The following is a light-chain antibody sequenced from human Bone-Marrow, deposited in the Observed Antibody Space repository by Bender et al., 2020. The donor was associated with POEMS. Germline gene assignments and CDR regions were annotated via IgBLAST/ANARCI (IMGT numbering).Light chain of an antibody. V-gene: IGLV2-14*02. CDR2: EGI. Sequence: QSALTQPASVSGSPGQSITISCSGTSSDVGSYDRVSWYQQYPGKAPKLMIYEGIKRPSGVPDRFSGSKSGTSASLAISGLQSEDEADYYCATWEVSLNGWVFGGGTRLTVL. J-gene: IGLJ3*02. CDR1: SSDVGSYDR. CDR3: ATWEVSLNGWV.